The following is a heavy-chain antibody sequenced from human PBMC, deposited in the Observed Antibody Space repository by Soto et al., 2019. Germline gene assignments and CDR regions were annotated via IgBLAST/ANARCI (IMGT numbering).Heavy chain of an antibody. J-gene: IGHJ4*02. Sequence: SETLSLTCAVYGGSFSGYYWSWIRQPPGKGLEWIGEINHSGSTYYNPSLKSRVTISVDTSKNQFSLKLSSVTAADTAVYYCARGGYIAAAGTPYLFDYWGQGTLVTVSS. V-gene: IGHV4-34*01. CDR2: INHSGST. D-gene: IGHD6-13*01. CDR1: GGSFSGYY. CDR3: ARGGYIAAAGTPYLFDY.